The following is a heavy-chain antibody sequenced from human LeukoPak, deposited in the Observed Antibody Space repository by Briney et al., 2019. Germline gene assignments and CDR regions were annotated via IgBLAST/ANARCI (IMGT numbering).Heavy chain of an antibody. Sequence: PGESLRLSCATSGFTFSSFWMHWVRQVPGKGLVWVSNVNSDGKNTTYADSVKGRFTISRDNAKETLYLQMSSLRAEDTGIYYCVYSGYDWTYYFDWWGQGTLVTVSS. CDR2: VNSDGKNT. V-gene: IGHV3-74*01. CDR3: VYSGYDWTYYFDW. J-gene: IGHJ4*02. CDR1: GFTFSSFW. D-gene: IGHD5-12*01.